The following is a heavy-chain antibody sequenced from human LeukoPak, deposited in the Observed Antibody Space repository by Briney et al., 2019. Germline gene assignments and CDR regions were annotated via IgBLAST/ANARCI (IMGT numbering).Heavy chain of an antibody. CDR3: TTAYYDFWSGYFN. D-gene: IGHD3-3*01. V-gene: IGHV3-15*01. J-gene: IGHJ4*02. CDR2: IKSKTDGGTT. CDR1: GFTFSNAW. Sequence: GGSLRLSCAASGFTFSNAWMSWVRQAPGKGLEWLGRIKSKTDGGTTDYAAPVKGRFTISRDDSKNTLYLQMNSLKTEDTAVYYCTTAYYDFWSGYFNWGQGTLVTVSS.